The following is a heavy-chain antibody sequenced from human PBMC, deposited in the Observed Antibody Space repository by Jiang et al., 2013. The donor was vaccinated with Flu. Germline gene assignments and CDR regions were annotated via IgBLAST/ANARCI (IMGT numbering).Heavy chain of an antibody. CDR2: IWYDGSNK. J-gene: IGHJ5*02. Sequence: GLEWVAVIWYDGSNKYYADSVKGRFTISRDNSKNTLYLQMNSLRAEDTAVYYCARDPKHGDDGGFDPWGQGTLVTVSS. CDR3: ARDPKHGDDGGFDP. V-gene: IGHV3-33*01. D-gene: IGHD4-17*01.